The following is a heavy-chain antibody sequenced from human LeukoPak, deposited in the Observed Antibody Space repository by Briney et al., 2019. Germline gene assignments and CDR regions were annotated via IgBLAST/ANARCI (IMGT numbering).Heavy chain of an antibody. Sequence: GGSLRLSCAASGFTVSSNYMSWVRQAPGTGLEWVSVIYSGGSTYYADSVKGRFTISRDSSKNTLYLQMNSLSVEDTAVYYCVREVGVKNWFDPWGQGTLVTVSS. D-gene: IGHD1-26*01. CDR2: IYSGGST. CDR3: VREVGVKNWFDP. CDR1: GFTVSSNY. V-gene: IGHV3-53*01. J-gene: IGHJ5*02.